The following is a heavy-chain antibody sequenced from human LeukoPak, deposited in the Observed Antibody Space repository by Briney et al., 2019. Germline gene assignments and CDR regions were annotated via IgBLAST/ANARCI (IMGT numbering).Heavy chain of an antibody. CDR3: ARLQLIAENWFDP. CDR2: INHSGST. D-gene: IGHD6-13*01. J-gene: IGHJ5*02. CDR1: GGSFSGYY. V-gene: IGHV4-34*01. Sequence: PSETLSLTCAVYGGSFSGYYWSWIRQPPGKELEWIGEINHSGSTNYHPSLKSRVTISVDTSKNQFSLKLSSVTAADTAVYYCARLQLIAENWFDPWGQGTLVTVSS.